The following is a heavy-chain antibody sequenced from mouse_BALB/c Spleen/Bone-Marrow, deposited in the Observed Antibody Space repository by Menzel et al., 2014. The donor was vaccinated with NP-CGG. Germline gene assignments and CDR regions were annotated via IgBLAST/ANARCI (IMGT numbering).Heavy chain of an antibody. D-gene: IGHD3-1*01. Sequence: VQLQQSGPGLMKPSQSLSLTRTVTGYSITSAYAWNWIRQFPGDKLGWMGYITSSGHTSYNPSLKSRISITRDTSKNQFFLQLNSVTTEDTATYFCARSGNFFDYWGQGTTLTVSS. CDR3: ARSGNFFDY. CDR2: ITSSGHT. J-gene: IGHJ2*01. V-gene: IGHV3-2*02. CDR1: GYSITSAYA.